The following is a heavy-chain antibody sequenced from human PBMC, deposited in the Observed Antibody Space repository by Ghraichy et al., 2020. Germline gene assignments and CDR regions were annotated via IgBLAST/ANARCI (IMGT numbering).Heavy chain of an antibody. V-gene: IGHV4-39*01. J-gene: IGHJ4*02. CDR2: IYYSGST. CDR3: ASPGARYCSGGSCSDY. CDR1: GGSISSSSYY. D-gene: IGHD2-15*01. Sequence: SETLSLTCTVSGGSISSSSYYWGWIRQPPGKGLEWIGSIYYSGSTYYNPSLKSRVTISVDTSKNQFSLKLSSVTAADTAVYYCASPGARYCSGGSCSDYWGQGTLVTVSS.